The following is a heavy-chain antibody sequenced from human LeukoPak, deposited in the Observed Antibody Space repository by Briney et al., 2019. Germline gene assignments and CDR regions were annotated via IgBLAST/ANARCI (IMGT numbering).Heavy chain of an antibody. CDR1: GGSISSSSYY. Sequence: SETLSLTCTVSGGSISSSSYYWGWIRQPPGKGLEWIGSIYYSGSTYYNPSLKSRVTISVDTSKNQFSLKLSSVTAADTAVYYCARQMRHHCSSTSCYIWYFDLWGRGTLVTVSS. CDR3: ARQMRHHCSSTSCYIWYFDL. D-gene: IGHD2-2*02. J-gene: IGHJ2*01. CDR2: IYYSGST. V-gene: IGHV4-39*01.